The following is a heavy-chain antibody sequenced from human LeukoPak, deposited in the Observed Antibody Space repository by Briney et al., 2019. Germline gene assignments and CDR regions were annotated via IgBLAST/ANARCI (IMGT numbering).Heavy chain of an antibody. J-gene: IGHJ4*02. Sequence: SETLSLTCTVSGASISSGSYYWSWIRRPAGKGPEWVGRIYISGTTNYSPSLKSRVTISIDTSKNQFSLKLSSMTAADTAVYYCARGGFWSGYPRGSFDYWGQGTLVTVSS. D-gene: IGHD3-3*01. CDR2: IYISGTT. CDR3: ARGGFWSGYPRGSFDY. CDR1: GASISSGSYY. V-gene: IGHV4-61*02.